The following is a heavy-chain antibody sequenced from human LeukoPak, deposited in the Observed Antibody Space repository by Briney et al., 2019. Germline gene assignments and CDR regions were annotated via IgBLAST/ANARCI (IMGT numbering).Heavy chain of an antibody. CDR1: GFTFSSYS. CDR2: ISSSSSTI. Sequence: PGGSLRLSCAASGFTFSSYSMNWVRQAPGKGLEWVSYISSSSSTIYYADSVKGRFTISRDNAKNSLYLQMNSLRAEDTAVYYCARDGYDYVWGSYRPFDYWGQGTLVTVSS. CDR3: ARDGYDYVWGSYRPFDY. V-gene: IGHV3-48*01. J-gene: IGHJ4*02. D-gene: IGHD3-16*02.